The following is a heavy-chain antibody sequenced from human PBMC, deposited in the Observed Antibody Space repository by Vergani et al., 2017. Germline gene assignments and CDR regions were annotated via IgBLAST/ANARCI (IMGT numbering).Heavy chain of an antibody. Sequence: QVQLVESGGGLVKPGGSLRLSCAASGFTFSDYYMSWIRQAPGKGLEWVAVIWYDGSNKYYADSVKGRFTISRDNSKNTLYLQMNSLRAEDTAVYYCARNRFYYDSSGYFYYWGQGTLVTVSS. CDR2: IWYDGSNK. D-gene: IGHD3-22*01. CDR1: GFTFSDYY. CDR3: ARNRFYYDSSGYFYY. V-gene: IGHV3-33*08. J-gene: IGHJ4*02.